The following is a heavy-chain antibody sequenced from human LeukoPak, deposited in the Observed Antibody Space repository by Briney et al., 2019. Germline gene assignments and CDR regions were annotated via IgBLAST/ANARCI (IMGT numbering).Heavy chain of an antibody. CDR1: GFTFSSYA. V-gene: IGHV3-23*01. Sequence: GGSLRLSCAASGFTFSSYAMSWVRQAPGKGLEWVSAISGSGGSTYYADFVKGRFTISRDNSKNTLYLQMNSLRAEDTAVYYCARGEWLSSYYFDYWGQGTLVTVSS. J-gene: IGHJ4*02. CDR3: ARGEWLSSYYFDY. CDR2: ISGSGGST. D-gene: IGHD3-3*01.